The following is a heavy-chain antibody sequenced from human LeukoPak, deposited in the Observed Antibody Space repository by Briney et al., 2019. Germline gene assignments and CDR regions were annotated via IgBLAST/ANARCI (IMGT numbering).Heavy chain of an antibody. Sequence: KTSETLSLTCTVSGGSISSYYWSWIRQPPGKGLEWIGYIYYSGSTYYNPSLKSRVTISVDTSKNQFSLKLSSVTAADTAVYYCAREVTGGAAGTRPILDYWGQGTLVTVSS. CDR1: GGSISSYY. V-gene: IGHV4-59*12. CDR2: IYYSGST. J-gene: IGHJ4*02. D-gene: IGHD6-13*01. CDR3: AREVTGGAAGTRPILDY.